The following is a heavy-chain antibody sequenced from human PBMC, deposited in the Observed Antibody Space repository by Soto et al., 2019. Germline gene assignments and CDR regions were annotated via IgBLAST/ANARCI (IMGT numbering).Heavy chain of an antibody. V-gene: IGHV3-21*01. D-gene: IGHD2-2*02. J-gene: IGHJ4*02. Sequence: GGSLRLSCAASGFTFSSYSMNWVRQAPGKGLEWVSSISSSSSYIYYADSVKGRFTISRDNAKNSLYLQMNSLRAEDTAVYYCAREDVGYCSSTSCYNYWGQGTLVTVSS. CDR2: ISSSSSYI. CDR3: AREDVGYCSSTSCYNY. CDR1: GFTFSSYS.